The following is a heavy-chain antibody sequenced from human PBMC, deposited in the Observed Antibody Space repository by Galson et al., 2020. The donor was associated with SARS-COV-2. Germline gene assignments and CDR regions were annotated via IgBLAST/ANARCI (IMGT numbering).Heavy chain of an antibody. CDR1: GYTFTSYY. CDR2: INPSGAST. CDR3: ARDGVRPYDILTSFIGGELNYFDC. Sequence: GESLKISCKASGYTFTSYYMHWVRQAPGQGLEWMGIINPSGASTSYAQKFQGRATMTRDTSTSTVYMELSSLRSEDTAVYYCARDGVRPYDILTSFIGGELNYFDCWGQGTLVTVSS. V-gene: IGHV1-46*01. J-gene: IGHJ4*02. D-gene: IGHD3-9*01.